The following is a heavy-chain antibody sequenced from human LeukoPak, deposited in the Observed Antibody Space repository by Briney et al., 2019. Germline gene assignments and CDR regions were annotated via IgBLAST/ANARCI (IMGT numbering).Heavy chain of an antibody. Sequence: GSVKVSCKASGYFLAAYYMHWVRLAPGQGLEWMGWINPTSGGTNYAQTLQGRVTLTRNTSLSTVYLEINGLQFDDSGVCFCARDVYRFLRYLFDVWGQGTPVTVLS. CDR1: GYFLAAYY. CDR2: INPTSGGT. D-gene: IGHD5/OR15-5a*01. CDR3: ARDVYRFLRYLFDV. V-gene: IGHV1-2*02. J-gene: IGHJ4*02.